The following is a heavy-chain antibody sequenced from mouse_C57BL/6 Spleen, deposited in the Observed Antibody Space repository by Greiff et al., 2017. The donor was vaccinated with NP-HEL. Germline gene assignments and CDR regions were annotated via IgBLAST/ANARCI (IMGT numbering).Heavy chain of an antibody. CDR2: ISDGGSYT. V-gene: IGHV5-4*01. Sequence: EVQRVESGGGLVKPGGSLKLSCAASGFTFSSYAMSWVRQTPEKRLEWVATISDGGSYTYYPDNVKGRFTISRDNAKNNLYLQMSHLKSEDTAMYYCATTMITTLYYYAMDYWGQGTSVTVSS. J-gene: IGHJ4*01. D-gene: IGHD2-4*01. CDR1: GFTFSSYA. CDR3: ATTMITTLYYYAMDY.